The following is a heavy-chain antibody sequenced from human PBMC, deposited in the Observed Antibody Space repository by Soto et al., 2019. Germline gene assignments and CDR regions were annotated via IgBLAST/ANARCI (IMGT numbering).Heavy chain of an antibody. CDR1: GFSFNKAW. CDR2: IKRRTDGETT. CDR3: XXXXXXXXXWSPGDN. Sequence: EVQLVESGGGLVKPGGSLRLSCAASGFSFNKAWMNWVRQAPGKGLEWVGRIKRRTDGETTDYAAPVQGRFTISRDDSXXXXXXXXXXXXXXXXXXXXXXXXXXXXXXWSPGDNWGQGTLVTVSS. V-gene: IGHV3-15*07. D-gene: IGHD7-27*01. J-gene: IGHJ4*02.